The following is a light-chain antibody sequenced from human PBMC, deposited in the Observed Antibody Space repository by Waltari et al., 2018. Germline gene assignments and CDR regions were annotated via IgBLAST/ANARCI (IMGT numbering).Light chain of an antibody. CDR2: GTS. Sequence: DIVLTQSPGTLSLSPGDRATLSCRASQSVTSIAFTWYQQRPGQAPRLLIYGTSSRATYIPDRFSGSGSGTDFTLTISRLEPEDFAVYFCQHYDGSVVTFGGGTRVEI. J-gene: IGKJ4*01. V-gene: IGKV3-20*01. CDR1: QSVTSIA. CDR3: QHYDGSVVT.